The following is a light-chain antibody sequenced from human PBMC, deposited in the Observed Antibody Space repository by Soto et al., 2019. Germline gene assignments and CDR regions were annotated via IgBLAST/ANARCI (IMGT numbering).Light chain of an antibody. CDR3: QQYNSYWT. CDR2: DAS. J-gene: IGKJ1*01. CDR1: QSISNW. V-gene: IGKV1-5*01. Sequence: DIQMTQSPSPLSASVGDRVTITCRASQSISNWLVWYQQKPGKAPKLLIYDASSLESGVPSRFSGSGSGTEFTLTISSLHPDYFATYYCQQYNSYWTFGQGTKVDIK.